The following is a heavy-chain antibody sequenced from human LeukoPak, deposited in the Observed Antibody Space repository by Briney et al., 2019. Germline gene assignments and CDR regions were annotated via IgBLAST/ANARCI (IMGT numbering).Heavy chain of an antibody. V-gene: IGHV1-8*02. D-gene: IGHD3-3*01. CDR1: GGTFSSYA. CDR3: ARVSTYFGVVTDFDY. CDR2: MNPNSGNT. J-gene: IGHJ4*02. Sequence: WASVKVSCKASGGTFSSYAISWVRQAPGQGLEWMGWMNPNSGNTGYAQKFQGRVTMTRNTSISTAYMELSSLRSEDTAVYYCARVSTYFGVVTDFDYWGQGTLVTVSS.